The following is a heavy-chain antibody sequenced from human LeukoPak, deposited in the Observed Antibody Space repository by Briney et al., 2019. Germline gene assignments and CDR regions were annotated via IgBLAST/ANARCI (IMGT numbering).Heavy chain of an antibody. J-gene: IGHJ4*02. CDR1: GGSISTYY. D-gene: IGHD6-19*01. CDR2: IYHSGIT. Sequence: SETLSLTCTVSGGSISTYYWSWIRQPPGKGLEWIGFIYHSGITNYNPSLKSRVTVSVDTSKNQFSLNLSSVTAADTAVYYCARDERSDTSGWHLGYWGQGTLVTVSS. CDR3: ARDERSDTSGWHLGY. V-gene: IGHV4-59*01.